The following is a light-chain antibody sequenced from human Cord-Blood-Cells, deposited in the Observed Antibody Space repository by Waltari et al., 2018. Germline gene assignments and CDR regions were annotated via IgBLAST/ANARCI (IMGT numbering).Light chain of an antibody. Sequence: EIVMTPSPATLSVSPGARATISCRASQSVSSNLAWYQQKPGQAPRLLIYGASTRATGIPARFSGSGSGTEFTLTISSLQSEDFAVYYCQQYNNWPRTFGQGTKVEIK. J-gene: IGKJ1*01. CDR2: GAS. V-gene: IGKV3-15*01. CDR1: QSVSSN. CDR3: QQYNNWPRT.